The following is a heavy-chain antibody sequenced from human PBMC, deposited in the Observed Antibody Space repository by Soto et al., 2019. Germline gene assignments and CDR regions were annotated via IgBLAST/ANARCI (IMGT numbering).Heavy chain of an antibody. Sequence: TSETLSLTCTVSGGSISSGGYYWSWIRQHPGKGLEWIGYIYYSGSTYYNPSLKSRVTISVDTSKNQFSLKLSSVTAADTAVYYCASEGAYDSSGYYSADHPDAFDIWGQGTMVTVSS. CDR2: IYYSGST. D-gene: IGHD3-22*01. J-gene: IGHJ3*02. CDR3: ASEGAYDSSGYYSADHPDAFDI. V-gene: IGHV4-31*03. CDR1: GGSISSGGYY.